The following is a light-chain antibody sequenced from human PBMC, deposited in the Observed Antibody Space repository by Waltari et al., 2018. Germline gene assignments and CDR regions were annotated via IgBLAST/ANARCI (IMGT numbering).Light chain of an antibody. V-gene: IGKV3-20*01. Sequence: ERPTLPCRASQFHSRSRCAWYQQKVGQAPRLRIYAASYRATSIPDSCSGGASGTDFSLIITRVEPEDVALYYCQQYGSSVMYTFGQGTKLEI. CDR2: AAS. CDR1: QFHSRSR. CDR3: QQYGSSVMYT. J-gene: IGKJ2*01.